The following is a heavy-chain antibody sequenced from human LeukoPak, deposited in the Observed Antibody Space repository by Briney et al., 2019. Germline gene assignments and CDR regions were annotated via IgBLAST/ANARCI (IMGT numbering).Heavy chain of an antibody. CDR2: INSDGSDT. CDR1: GSIFSTYW. J-gene: IGHJ3*02. CDR3: ARGGRNRGFDI. V-gene: IGHV3-74*01. Sequence: AGGSLRLSCAASGSIFSTYWMHWVRHAPGKGLVWVSRINSDGSDTIYADSVKGRFTISRDNAKNTLDLQLSSLGAEDTAVYYCARGGRNRGFDIWGQGTTVTVSS. D-gene: IGHD3-16*01.